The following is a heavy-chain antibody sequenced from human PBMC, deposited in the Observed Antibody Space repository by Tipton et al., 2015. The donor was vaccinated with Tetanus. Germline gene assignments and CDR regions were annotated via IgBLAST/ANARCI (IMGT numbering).Heavy chain of an antibody. CDR2: IYYSGST. CDR1: GGSISSGGYY. J-gene: IGHJ6*02. CDR3: AREEYYYDSSGYFV. Sequence: LRLSCTVSGGSISSGGYYWSWIRQHPGKGLEWIGYIYYSGSTYYNPSLKSRVTISVDTSKNQFSLKLSSVAAADTAVYYCAREEYYYDSSGYFVWGQGTTVTVSS. V-gene: IGHV4-31*02. D-gene: IGHD3-22*01.